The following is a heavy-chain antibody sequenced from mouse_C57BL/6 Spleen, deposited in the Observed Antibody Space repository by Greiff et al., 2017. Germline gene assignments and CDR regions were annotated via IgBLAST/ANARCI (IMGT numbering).Heavy chain of an antibody. CDR1: GYTFTSYW. CDR3: ARRGGNGYYPPYAMDD. Sequence: QVQLKQPGAELVMPGASVKLSCKASGYTFTSYWMHWVKQRPGQGLEWIGEIDPSDSYTNYNQKFKGKSTLTVDKSSSTAYMQLSSLTSEDSAVYYCARRGGNGYYPPYAMDDWGQGTSVTVSS. V-gene: IGHV1-69*01. D-gene: IGHD2-3*01. CDR2: IDPSDSYT. J-gene: IGHJ4*01.